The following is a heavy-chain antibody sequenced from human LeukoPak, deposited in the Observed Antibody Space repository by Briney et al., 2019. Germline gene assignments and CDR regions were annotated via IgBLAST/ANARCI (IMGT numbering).Heavy chain of an antibody. CDR2: ISGSCWST. Sequence: GWSLRLSFAASGSTFSSYAMSWVRQAPGKGLDWASAISGSCWSTYYADSVKGRFTISRENSTHTMYLQMNSLRSEDTAVYYCAKESSYSFPWELWINDYWGQGALVTVSS. V-gene: IGHV3-23*01. J-gene: IGHJ4*02. D-gene: IGHD1-26*01. CDR1: GSTFSSYA. CDR3: AKESSYSFPWELWINDY.